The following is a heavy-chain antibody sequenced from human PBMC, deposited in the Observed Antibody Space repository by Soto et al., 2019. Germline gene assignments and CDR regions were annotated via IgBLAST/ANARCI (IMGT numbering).Heavy chain of an antibody. V-gene: IGHV4-31*03. CDR1: CDSIIGGASF. CDR3: AKLSCTSSTCYFPGWFDP. J-gene: IGHJ5*02. D-gene: IGHD2-2*01. Sequence: SETLSLTSTVSCDSIIGGASFWSWIRQPPGKGLEWIANVYYSGSSYYNPSLKSRLTISVDTTKNQFSLQLKSMTAADTAVYYCAKLSCTSSTCYFPGWFDPWGQGTLVTVSS. CDR2: VYYSGSS.